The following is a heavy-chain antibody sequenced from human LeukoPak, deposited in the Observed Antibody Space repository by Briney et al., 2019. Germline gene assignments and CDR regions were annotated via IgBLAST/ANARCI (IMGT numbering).Heavy chain of an antibody. CDR2: IKEDGSET. Sequence: GGSLRLSCAASGFTFSNSWMTWVRQAPGKGLEGVDNIKEDGSETYYVGSVRGRFSISRDNAKNSLYLEMNSLRAEDTAVYFCARDRGWQQFDFWGQGTLVTVSS. V-gene: IGHV3-7*01. CDR1: GFTFSNSW. CDR3: ARDRGWQQFDF. J-gene: IGHJ4*02. D-gene: IGHD5-24*01.